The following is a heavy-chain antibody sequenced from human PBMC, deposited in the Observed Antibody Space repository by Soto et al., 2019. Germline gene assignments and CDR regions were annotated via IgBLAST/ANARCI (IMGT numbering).Heavy chain of an antibody. CDR3: ARARVTVAARPDAFDV. D-gene: IGHD6-6*01. V-gene: IGHV4-4*02. Sequence: QVLLQEPGPGLVKPSGTLSLTCTVSGGSVTTSKLWSWVRQTPGKGLEWIGEVYHSGTTNYNPSLEGRVTISVDKSNTKFSLRLTSVTAADTAIYFCARARVTVAARPDAFDVWGQGTLVNVSS. CDR1: GGSVTTSKL. J-gene: IGHJ3*01. CDR2: VYHSGTT.